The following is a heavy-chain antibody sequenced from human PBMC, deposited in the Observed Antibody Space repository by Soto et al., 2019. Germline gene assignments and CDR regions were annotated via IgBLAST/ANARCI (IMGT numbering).Heavy chain of an antibody. CDR2: IYYSGST. D-gene: IGHD3-22*01. CDR1: GGPISPYY. J-gene: IGHJ4*02. Sequence: SETLSLTCTVSGGPISPYYWSWIRQPPGKGLEWIGYIYYSGSTTYNPSLKSRVNISVDTSQNQFSLNLSSVTAADTAVYYCARLGGYYQAFDSWGQGTLVTVSS. V-gene: IGHV4-59*08. CDR3: ARLGGYYQAFDS.